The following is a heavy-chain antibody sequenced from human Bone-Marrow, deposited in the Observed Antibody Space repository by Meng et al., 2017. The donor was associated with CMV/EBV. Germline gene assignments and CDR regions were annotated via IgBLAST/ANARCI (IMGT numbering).Heavy chain of an antibody. CDR3: ARDQVGAFDI. CDR1: GGSFSGYY. CDR2: INHSGRT. J-gene: IGHJ3*02. Sequence: SETLSLTCAVYGGSFSGYYWSWIRQPPGKGLEWIGEINHSGRTNYNPSLKSRVTISVDTSKNQFSLKLSSVTAADTAVYYCARDQVGAFDIWGQGTMVTVSS. V-gene: IGHV4-34*01.